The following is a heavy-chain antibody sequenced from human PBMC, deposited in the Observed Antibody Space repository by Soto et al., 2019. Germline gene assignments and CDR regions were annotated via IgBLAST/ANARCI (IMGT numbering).Heavy chain of an antibody. CDR2: ISYDGSNK. D-gene: IGHD3-22*01. Sequence: GGSLRLSCAASGFTFSSYAMHWVRQAPGKGLEWVAVISYDGSNKYYADSVKGRFTISRDNSKNTLYLQMNSLRAEDTAVYDCVRDRMIVVVITTYYYYYGMDVWGQGTTVTVS. CDR3: VRDRMIVVVITTYYYYYGMDV. J-gene: IGHJ6*02. CDR1: GFTFSSYA. V-gene: IGHV3-30-3*01.